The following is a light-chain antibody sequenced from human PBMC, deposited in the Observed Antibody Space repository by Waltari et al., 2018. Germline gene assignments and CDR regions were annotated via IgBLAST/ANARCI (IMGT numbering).Light chain of an antibody. CDR1: TSNIGNNF. CDR3: AAWDDKMSGPWV. Sequence: QSVLTQPPSTSGTPGQRVTISCSGSTSNIGNNFVYWYQQLPGTAPKLPIYRNKQRPSGVPDRFSGSKSGTSAFLAINGLRSEDEADYYCAAWDDKMSGPWVFGGGTKLTVL. J-gene: IGLJ3*02. V-gene: IGLV1-47*01. CDR2: RNK.